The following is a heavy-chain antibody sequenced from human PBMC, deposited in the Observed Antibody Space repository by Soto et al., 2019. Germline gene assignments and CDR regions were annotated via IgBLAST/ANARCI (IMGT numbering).Heavy chain of an antibody. CDR1: GGSISSSSYY. CDR2: IYYSGST. CDR3: ARHKHSYYYFDY. D-gene: IGHD1-26*01. Sequence: PSETLSLTCTVSGGSISSSSYYWGWIRQPPGKGLEWIGSIYYSGSTYYNPSLKSRVTISVDTSKNQFSLKLSSVTAADTAVYYCARHKHSYYYFDYWGQGTLVTVSS. V-gene: IGHV4-39*01. J-gene: IGHJ4*02.